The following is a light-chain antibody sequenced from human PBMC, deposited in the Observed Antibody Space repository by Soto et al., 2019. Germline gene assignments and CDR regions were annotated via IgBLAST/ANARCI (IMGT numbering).Light chain of an antibody. CDR3: QQSYSLPYT. Sequence: DIQMTQSPASLSSSVLERFTITCRPSQSIDNFLHWYQQKPGKAPTLLIYAASSLQSGVSSRFSGSGSGTDFTLTISSLQPEDSATYYCQQSYSLPYTFGQGTKVDTK. CDR2: AAS. V-gene: IGKV1-39*01. CDR1: QSIDNF. J-gene: IGKJ2*01.